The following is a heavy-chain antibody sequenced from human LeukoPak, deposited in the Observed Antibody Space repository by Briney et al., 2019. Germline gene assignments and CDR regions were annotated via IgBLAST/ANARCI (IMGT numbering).Heavy chain of an antibody. Sequence: GGSLRLSCAASGFTFSSYAMSWVRQAPGKGLEWVSGISWNSGSIGYADSVKGRFTISRDNAKTSLYLQMNSLRAEDTALYYCAKDLGPGSMATSPGFDYWGQGTLVTVSS. V-gene: IGHV3-9*01. CDR1: GFTFSSYA. CDR2: ISWNSGSI. D-gene: IGHD5-24*01. J-gene: IGHJ4*02. CDR3: AKDLGPGSMATSPGFDY.